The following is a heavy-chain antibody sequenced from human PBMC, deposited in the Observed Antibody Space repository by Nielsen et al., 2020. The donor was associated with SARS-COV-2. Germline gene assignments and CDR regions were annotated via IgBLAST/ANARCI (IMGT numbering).Heavy chain of an antibody. CDR3: ARGTKSYYDFWTGSYYYYYYMDV. CDR2: IYYNGST. D-gene: IGHD3-3*01. CDR1: GFTFSSYW. J-gene: IGHJ6*03. Sequence: GSLRLSCAASGFTFSSYWMSWVRQPPGKGLEWIGFIYYNGSTNYNPSLKSRATISVDTSKKHLFLKLTSVTTADTAMYYCARGTKSYYDFWTGSYYYYYYMDVWGKGTTVTVSS. V-gene: IGHV4-59*01.